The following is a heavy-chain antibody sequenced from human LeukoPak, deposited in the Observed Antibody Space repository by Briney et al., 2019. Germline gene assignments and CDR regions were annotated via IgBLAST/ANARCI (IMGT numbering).Heavy chain of an antibody. V-gene: IGHV3-30-3*01. CDR2: ISYDGSNK. CDR1: GFTFRSYA. Sequence: RGSLRLSCAGWGFTFRSYAMHWVRQAPGKGLEWVAVISYDGSNKDYADSVKGRFTISRDNSKNTLFLQMNSLRAEDTAVYYCARELFNGFDMWGQGTMVTVSS. CDR3: ARELFNGFDM. J-gene: IGHJ3*02.